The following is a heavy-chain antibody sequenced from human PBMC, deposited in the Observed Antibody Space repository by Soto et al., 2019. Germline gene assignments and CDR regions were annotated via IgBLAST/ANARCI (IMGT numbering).Heavy chain of an antibody. J-gene: IGHJ4*02. CDR1: GGTFSSYT. D-gene: IGHD1-26*01. V-gene: IGHV1-69*10. CDR3: ARDRPPDDSGSPTPSFDY. Sequence: VKVSCKASGGTFSSYTISWVRQAPGQGFEWMGRIIPILGIANYAQKFQGRVTITADKSTSTAYMELSSLRSEDTAVYFCARDRPPDDSGSPTPSFDYWGQGTLVTV. CDR2: IIPILGIA.